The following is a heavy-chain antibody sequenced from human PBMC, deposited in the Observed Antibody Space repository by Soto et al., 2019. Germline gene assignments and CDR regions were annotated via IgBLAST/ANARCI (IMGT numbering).Heavy chain of an antibody. V-gene: IGHV3-53*02. Sequence: EVQLVETGGGLIQPGGSLRLSCAASGFTVSSHYMSWVRQAPGKGLEWVSVIYSGGSTYYADSVKGRFTISRDNSKNTLYLQMNSLRAEDTAVYYCARVRYQLLSGWFDPWGQGTLVTVSS. D-gene: IGHD2-2*01. CDR3: ARVRYQLLSGWFDP. CDR1: GFTVSSHY. CDR2: IYSGGST. J-gene: IGHJ5*02.